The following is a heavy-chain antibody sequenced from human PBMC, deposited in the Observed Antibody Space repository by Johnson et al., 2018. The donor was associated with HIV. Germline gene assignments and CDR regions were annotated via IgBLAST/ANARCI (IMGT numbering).Heavy chain of an antibody. D-gene: IGHD3-10*01. Sequence: QMQLVESGGGVVQPGRSLRLSCAASEFTFSSYAFHWVRQAPGKGLEWVALISSDGSGKYYADSVKGRSTISRDNSKNTLYLQMNSLRADDTAVYYCAIGRGEFPRHAFDIWGQGTMVTVSS. J-gene: IGHJ3*02. CDR1: EFTFSSYA. CDR2: ISSDGSGK. V-gene: IGHV3-30*14. CDR3: AIGRGEFPRHAFDI.